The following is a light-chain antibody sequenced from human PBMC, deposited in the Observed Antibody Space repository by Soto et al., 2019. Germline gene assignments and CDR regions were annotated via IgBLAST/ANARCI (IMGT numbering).Light chain of an antibody. V-gene: IGKV3-20*01. J-gene: IGKJ2*03. CDR2: DVS. Sequence: EIVLTQSPGTLSLSPGEGATLSRRASQSISSTHLAWYQQKRGQAPRLLIYDVSSRATGIPDRFSGSGSGTDFSLTIGRLEPEDFAVYYCLQYGNLPYSFGQGTKLEIK. CDR3: LQYGNLPYS. CDR1: QSISSTH.